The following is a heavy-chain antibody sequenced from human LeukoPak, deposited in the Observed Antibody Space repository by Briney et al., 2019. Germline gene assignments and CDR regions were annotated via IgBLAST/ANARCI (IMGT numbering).Heavy chain of an antibody. CDR3: ARAFNSIQPLDY. CDR2: IHPDGGST. CDR1: GYNFNDYY. J-gene: IGHJ4*02. D-gene: IGHD4-11*01. V-gene: IGHV1-46*02. Sequence: ASVKVSCKASGYNFNDYYIYWVRRAPGHGLESMGYIHPDGGSTNYAQKFQGRVTMTSDMSTNTVYMELRSLRSEDTAMYYCARAFNSIQPLDYWGQGTLVTVSS.